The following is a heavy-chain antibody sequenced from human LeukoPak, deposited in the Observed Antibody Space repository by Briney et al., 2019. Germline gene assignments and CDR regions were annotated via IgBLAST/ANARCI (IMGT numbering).Heavy chain of an antibody. CDR3: ARDISGTRRFFDY. D-gene: IGHD1-26*01. J-gene: IGHJ4*02. Sequence: GGSLRLSCAASGFTFSSYAMNWVRQAPGKGLEWVSSISSSSSYIYYADSVKGRFTISRDNAKNSLYLQMNSLRAEDTAVYYCARDISGTRRFFDYWGQGTLVTVSS. V-gene: IGHV3-21*01. CDR1: GFTFSSYA. CDR2: ISSSSSYI.